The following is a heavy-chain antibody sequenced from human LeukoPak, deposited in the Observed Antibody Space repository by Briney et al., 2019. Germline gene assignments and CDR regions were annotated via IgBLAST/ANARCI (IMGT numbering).Heavy chain of an antibody. D-gene: IGHD2-2*01. J-gene: IGHJ4*02. CDR3: ARGSRASDH. Sequence: GGSLRLSCAASGSVFSSYSMNWVRQAPGKGLEWVSYISSGSPTIFYADSAKGRFTISRDNAKNSVYLQMNSLGAEDTAVYYCARGSRASDHWGQGTLVTVSS. V-gene: IGHV3-48*04. CDR1: GSVFSSYS. CDR2: ISSGSPTI.